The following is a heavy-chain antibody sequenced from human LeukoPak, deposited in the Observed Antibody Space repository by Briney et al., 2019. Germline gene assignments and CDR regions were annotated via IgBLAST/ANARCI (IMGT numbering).Heavy chain of an antibody. J-gene: IGHJ4*02. Sequence: PSETLSLTCTVSGGSISSSDYYWSWIRQPPGKGLEWIGYIYYSGSTYYNPSLKSRVTISVDTSKNQLSLKLSSVTAADTAVYYCARGYSYGHTLDYWGQGTLVTVSS. V-gene: IGHV4-30-4*01. D-gene: IGHD5-18*01. CDR2: IYYSGST. CDR3: ARGYSYGHTLDY. CDR1: GGSISSSDYY.